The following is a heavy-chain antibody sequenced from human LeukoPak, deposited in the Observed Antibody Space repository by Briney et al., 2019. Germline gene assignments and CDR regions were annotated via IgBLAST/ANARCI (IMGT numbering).Heavy chain of an antibody. Sequence: SETLSLTCIASGGSISSSNYYWGWIRQPPGKGLEWIGSIYYSGSTYYNASLKSRVTISVDTSKNQFSLELSSVTAADTAVYYCVIAVAGTLDYWGQGTLVTVSS. CDR3: VIAVAGTLDY. D-gene: IGHD6-19*01. V-gene: IGHV4-39*01. CDR2: IYYSGST. J-gene: IGHJ4*02. CDR1: GGSISSSNYY.